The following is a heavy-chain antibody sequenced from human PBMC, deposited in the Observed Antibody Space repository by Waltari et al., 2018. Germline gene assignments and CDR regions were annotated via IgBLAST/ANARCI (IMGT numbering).Heavy chain of an antibody. V-gene: IGHV5-51*01. Sequence: VQLVQSGAEVKKPGSSVKVSCKASGGTFSSYAISWVRQMPGKGLEWMGIIYPGDSDTRYSPSFQGQVTISADKSISTAYLQWSSLKASDTAMYYCARRAYSSSWYFDYWGQGTLVTVSS. J-gene: IGHJ4*02. D-gene: IGHD6-13*01. CDR1: GGTFSSYA. CDR2: IYPGDSDT. CDR3: ARRAYSSSWYFDY.